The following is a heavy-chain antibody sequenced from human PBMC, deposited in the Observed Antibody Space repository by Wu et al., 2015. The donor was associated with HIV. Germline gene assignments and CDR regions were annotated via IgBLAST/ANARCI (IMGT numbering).Heavy chain of an antibody. CDR3: AKTTRIDRNGIHVYHHYGMDV. J-gene: IGHJ6*02. V-gene: IGHV1-69*13. Sequence: QVQLVQSGAEVKKPGSSVKVSCKASGDTFNNYGVNWVRQGPWRRTSVDGAGITPLSGRRNYAQKFQGRVTITADESPTTVYMQLSGLTSEDTAIYYCAKTTRIDRNGIHVYHHYGMDVWGQGTTVTVS. CDR1: GDTFNNYG. D-gene: IGHD1-1*01. CDR2: ITPLSGRR.